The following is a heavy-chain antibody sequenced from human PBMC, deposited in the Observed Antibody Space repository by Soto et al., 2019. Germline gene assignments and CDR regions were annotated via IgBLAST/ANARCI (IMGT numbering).Heavy chain of an antibody. CDR3: ARHYSSGGGWEFDP. Sequence: QVQLQESGPGLVKPSETLSLTCTVSGGSISSYYWSWIRQPPGKGLEWIGYIYYSGSTNYNPSLKSRVTISVDTSKNQFSLKLSSVTAADTAVYYCARHYSSGGGWEFDPWGQGTLVTVSS. D-gene: IGHD6-19*01. CDR2: IYYSGST. V-gene: IGHV4-59*08. J-gene: IGHJ5*02. CDR1: GGSISSYY.